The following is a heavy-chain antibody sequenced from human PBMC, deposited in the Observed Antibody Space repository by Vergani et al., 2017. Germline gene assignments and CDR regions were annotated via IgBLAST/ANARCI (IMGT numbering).Heavy chain of an antibody. D-gene: IGHD3-10*01. CDR2: IYYSVST. J-gene: IGHJ6*03. V-gene: IGHV4-59*01. CDR1: GGSISSYY. CDR3: AREAAMVRYYYYMDV. Sequence: QVQLQESGPGLVKPSETLSLTCTVSGGSISSYYWSWIRQPPGKGLEWIGYIYYSVSTNYNPSLKSRVTISVDTSKNQFSLKLSSVTAADTAVYYCAREAAMVRYYYYMDVWGKGTTVTVSS.